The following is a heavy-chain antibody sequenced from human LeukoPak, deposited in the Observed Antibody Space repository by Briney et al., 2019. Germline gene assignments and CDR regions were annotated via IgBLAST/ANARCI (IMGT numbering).Heavy chain of an antibody. V-gene: IGHV3-23*01. D-gene: IGHD3-3*01. CDR3: ARVERKYYDFWSGTLGG. J-gene: IGHJ4*02. Sequence: GGSLRLSCAASGFTFSTYAMSWVRQAPGKGLEWVSAISGSGGNAYYADSVKGRFTISRDNAKNTLYLQMNSLRAEDTAVYYCARVERKYYDFWSGTLGGWGQGTLVTVSS. CDR1: GFTFSTYA. CDR2: ISGSGGNA.